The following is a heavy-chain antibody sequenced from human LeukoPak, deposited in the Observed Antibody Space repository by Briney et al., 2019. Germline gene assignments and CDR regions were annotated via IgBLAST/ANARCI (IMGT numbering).Heavy chain of an antibody. CDR1: GYTFTGYY. V-gene: IGHV1-18*04. Sequence: ASVKVSCKASGYTFTGYYMHWVRQAPGQGLEWMGWISAYNGNTNYAQKLQGRVTMTTDTSTSTAYMELRSLRSDDTAVYYCARVIISYRGSGESWYYFDYWGQGTLVTVSS. CDR2: ISAYNGNT. J-gene: IGHJ4*02. D-gene: IGHD3-10*01. CDR3: ARVIISYRGSGESWYYFDY.